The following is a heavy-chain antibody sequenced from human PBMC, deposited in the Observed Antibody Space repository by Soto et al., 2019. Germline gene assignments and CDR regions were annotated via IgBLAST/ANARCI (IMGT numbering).Heavy chain of an antibody. V-gene: IGHV3-7*03. CDR3: VRGTSDPGLDN. D-gene: IGHD1-7*01. J-gene: IGHJ4*02. CDR1: GFTFSNYW. Sequence: GGSLRLSCAASGFTFSNYWMNWVRQAPGKGLEWVANIKEDGSYKNYVDSVKGRFTISRDNAKNALYLQINSLRAEDTAVYYCVRGTSDPGLDNWGQETLVPVS. CDR2: IKEDGSYK.